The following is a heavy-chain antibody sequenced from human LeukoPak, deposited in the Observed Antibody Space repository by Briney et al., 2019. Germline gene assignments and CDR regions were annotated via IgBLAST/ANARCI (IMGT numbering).Heavy chain of an antibody. CDR1: GGSIRSSSYY. D-gene: IGHD6-13*01. Sequence: SETLSLTCTVSGGSIRSSSYYWGWIRQPPGKGLEWIGSIYYSGSTYYSPSLKSRVTISVDTSKNQFSLKLSSVTAADTAVYYCARQWDSSSWYAWGQGTLVTVSS. CDR3: ARQWDSSSWYA. V-gene: IGHV4-39*01. CDR2: IYYSGST. J-gene: IGHJ4*02.